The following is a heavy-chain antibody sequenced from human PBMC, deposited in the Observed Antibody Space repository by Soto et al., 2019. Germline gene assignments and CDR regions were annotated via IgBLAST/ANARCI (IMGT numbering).Heavy chain of an antibody. CDR2: ISYDGSNK. J-gene: IGHJ4*02. D-gene: IGHD6-6*01. CDR3: ARDPPRGAARPFDY. Sequence: QVPLVESGGGVVQPGRSLRLSCAASGFTFSSYAMHWVRQAPGKGLEWVAVISYDGSNKYYADSVKGRFTISRDNSKNTLYLQMNSLRAEDTAVYYCARDPPRGAARPFDYWGQGTLVTVSS. V-gene: IGHV3-30-3*01. CDR1: GFTFSSYA.